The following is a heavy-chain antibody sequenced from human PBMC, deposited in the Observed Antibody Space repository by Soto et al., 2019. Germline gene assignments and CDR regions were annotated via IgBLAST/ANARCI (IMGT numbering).Heavy chain of an antibody. V-gene: IGHV3-23*01. CDR3: ARDPGGHYCTSTSCLYFFDH. D-gene: IGHD2-2*01. Sequence: EVQLLESGGALVQPGGSLRLSCAASGFTFSNHAMNWVRQAPGKGLEWVSTISDSGSTYYADSVKGRFTISRHNSKNTPYLQLNSQRAEDTAVYYCARDPGGHYCTSTSCLYFFDHWGQGPLVIVSS. CDR1: GFTFSNHA. CDR2: ISDSGST. J-gene: IGHJ4*02.